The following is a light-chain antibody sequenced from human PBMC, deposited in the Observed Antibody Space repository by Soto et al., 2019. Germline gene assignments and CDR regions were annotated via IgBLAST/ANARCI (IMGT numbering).Light chain of an antibody. CDR3: QHYKNWPPIT. CDR2: GAY. V-gene: IGKV3-15*01. J-gene: IGKJ5*01. Sequence: EIVMTQSPATLSVSPGERANLSCRASQSVTSNLAWYQQKPGQAHRLLIYGAYNRATGIPDRFSGSGSGTEFTLTIRRLKSEDLAIYYCQHYKNWPPITGGQGTRLEIK. CDR1: QSVTSN.